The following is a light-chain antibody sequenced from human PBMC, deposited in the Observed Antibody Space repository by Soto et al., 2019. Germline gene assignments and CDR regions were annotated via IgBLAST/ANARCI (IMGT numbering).Light chain of an antibody. CDR2: GAS. V-gene: IGKV1-5*01. Sequence: DVQMTQSPSTLSASLGGRVTITCRASQSIINWLAWYQQKPGKAPKLLIYGASSLESGVPSRFSGSGSGTEFTLTITNLQPDDFATYYCQQYDSFSGTFGQGTKVDIK. CDR1: QSIINW. CDR3: QQYDSFSGT. J-gene: IGKJ1*01.